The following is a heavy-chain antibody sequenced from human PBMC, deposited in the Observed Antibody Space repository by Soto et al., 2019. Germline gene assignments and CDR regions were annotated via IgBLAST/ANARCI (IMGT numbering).Heavy chain of an antibody. CDR3: ARVRQGCSANNCYFDP. J-gene: IGHJ5*01. D-gene: IGHD1-1*01. V-gene: IGHV4-4*03. CDR2: VHISGHS. CDR1: GGSVRAPDW. Sequence: PATLSLTCTLSGGSVRAPDWWNWFRPSPYKGLEWIAEVHISGHSNYNPSLRSRVSVSIDSSKNQFYLNLNSVTAADTAIYYCARVRQGCSANNCYFDPWGQGTQVTVSP.